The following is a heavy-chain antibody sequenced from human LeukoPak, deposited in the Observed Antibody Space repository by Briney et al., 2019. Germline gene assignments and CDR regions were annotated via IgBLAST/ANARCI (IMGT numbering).Heavy chain of an antibody. CDR1: GYTFTSSY. J-gene: IGHJ5*02. V-gene: IGHV1-2*02. Sequence: ASVKVSCKASGYTFTSSYMQWVRQAPGQGLEWMGWINPNSGGTNYAQKFQGRVTMTRDTSISTAYMELSRLRSDDTAVYYCARTFFHANGFERWGQGTLVTVSS. CDR2: INPNSGGT. CDR3: ARTFFHANGFER. D-gene: IGHD2/OR15-2a*01.